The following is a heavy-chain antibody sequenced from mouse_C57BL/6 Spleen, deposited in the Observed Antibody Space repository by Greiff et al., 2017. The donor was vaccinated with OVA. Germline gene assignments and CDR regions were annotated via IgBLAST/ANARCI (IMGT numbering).Heavy chain of an antibody. D-gene: IGHD2-4*01. Sequence: QVQLKQPGAELVKPGASVKLSCKASGYTFTSYWMHWVKQRPGRGLEWIGRIDPNSGGTKYNEKFKSKATLTVDKPSSTAYMQLSSLTSEDSAVYYCAREDYDYPYWYFDVWGTGTTVTVSS. CDR2: IDPNSGGT. J-gene: IGHJ1*03. CDR1: GYTFTSYW. CDR3: AREDYDYPYWYFDV. V-gene: IGHV1-72*01.